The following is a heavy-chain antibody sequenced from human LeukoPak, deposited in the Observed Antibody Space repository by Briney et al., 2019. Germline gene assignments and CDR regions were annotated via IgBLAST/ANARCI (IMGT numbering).Heavy chain of an antibody. J-gene: IGHJ4*02. V-gene: IGHV4-39*01. Sequence: SETLSLTCTVSGGSISSSSYYWGWIRQPPGKGLEWIGSIYYSGSTYYNPSLKSRVTISVDTSKNQFSLKLSSVTAADTAVYYCARGTPYGDYFDYWGQGTLVTVSS. CDR3: ARGTPYGDYFDY. CDR2: IYYSGST. CDR1: GGSISSSSYY. D-gene: IGHD4-17*01.